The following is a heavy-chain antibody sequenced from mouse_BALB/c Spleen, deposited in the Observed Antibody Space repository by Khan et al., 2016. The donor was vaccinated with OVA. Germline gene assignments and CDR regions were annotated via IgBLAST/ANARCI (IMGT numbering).Heavy chain of an antibody. J-gene: IGHJ4*01. CDR1: GYTFTTAG. V-gene: IGHV9-4*02. CDR2: INTHSGVP. Sequence: QIQLVQSGPELKKPGETVRISCKASGYTFTTAGIQWVQKMPGKGLKWIGWINTHSGVPNYAEDFKGRVAFSLEISVNTEYLQITNLKNEDTATYFCAGGRAAYYRNDGGAMDYWGQGTSVTGSS. CDR3: AGGRAAYYRNDGGAMDY. D-gene: IGHD2-14*01.